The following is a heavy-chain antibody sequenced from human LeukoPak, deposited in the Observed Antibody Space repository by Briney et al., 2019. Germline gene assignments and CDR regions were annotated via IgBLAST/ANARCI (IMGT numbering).Heavy chain of an antibody. CDR1: EFTFSSYG. J-gene: IGHJ5*02. D-gene: IGHD4-17*01. CDR3: AGENGDYGSDWFDP. V-gene: IGHV3-30*03. Sequence: GGSLRLSCAASEFTFSSYGMHWVRQAPGKGLEWVAVISYDGSNKYYADSVKGRFTISRDNSKNTLYLQMNSLRAEDTAVYYCAGENGDYGSDWFDPWGQGTLVTVSS. CDR2: ISYDGSNK.